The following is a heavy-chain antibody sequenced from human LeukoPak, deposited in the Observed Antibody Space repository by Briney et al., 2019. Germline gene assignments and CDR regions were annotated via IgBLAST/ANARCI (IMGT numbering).Heavy chain of an antibody. CDR1: GGSISIYY. J-gene: IGHJ6*03. CDR3: ARETTGTYYNPLGYMDV. Sequence: SETLSLTCTVSGGSISIYYWNWIRQPAGKGLEWIGRIFTSGITNYNPSLKSRVTMSVDTSKNQFSLNLSSVIAADTAIYYCARETTGTYYNPLGYMDVWGKGTTVTVSS. V-gene: IGHV4-4*07. D-gene: IGHD3-10*01. CDR2: IFTSGIT.